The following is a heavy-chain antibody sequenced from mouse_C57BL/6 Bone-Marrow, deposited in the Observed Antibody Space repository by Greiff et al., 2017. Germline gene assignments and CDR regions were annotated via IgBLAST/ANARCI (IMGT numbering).Heavy chain of an antibody. D-gene: IGHD1-1*01. CDR3: ARLECDGSSGDWYFDV. V-gene: IGHV1-85*01. CDR1: GYTFTSYD. J-gene: IGHJ1*03. CDR2: IYPRDGST. Sequence: QVQLQQSGPELVKPGASVKLSCKASGYTFTSYDINWVKQRPGQGLEWIGWIYPRDGSTKYNEKFKGKATLTVEPSSSTAYMVLHSLTSEASAVYFCARLECDGSSGDWYFDVWGTGTTVTVSS.